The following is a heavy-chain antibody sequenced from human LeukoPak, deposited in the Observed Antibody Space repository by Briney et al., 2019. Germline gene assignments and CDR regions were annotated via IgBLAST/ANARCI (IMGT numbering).Heavy chain of an antibody. J-gene: IGHJ4*02. CDR1: GGTFSSYA. Sequence: SVKVSCKASGGTFSSYAISWVRQAPGQGLEWMGRIIPILGIANYAQKFQGRVTITADKSTSTAYMELSSLRSEDTAVYYCARRVSGPAAIRPFDYWGQGTLVTVSS. CDR2: IIPILGIA. V-gene: IGHV1-69*04. CDR3: ARRVSGPAAIRPFDY. D-gene: IGHD2-2*02.